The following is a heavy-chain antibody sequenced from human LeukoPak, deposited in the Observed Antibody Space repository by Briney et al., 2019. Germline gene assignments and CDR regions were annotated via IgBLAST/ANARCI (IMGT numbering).Heavy chain of an antibody. Sequence: SETLSLTCTVSGGSISSYYWSWIRQPAGKGLEWIGRIYTSGSTNYNPSLKSRVTMSVDTSKNQFSLKLSSVAAADTAVYYCARAQTGLRYFDWLLSFDRWGQGTLVTVSS. CDR1: GGSISSYY. CDR2: IYTSGST. CDR3: ARAQTGLRYFDWLLSFDR. V-gene: IGHV4-4*07. J-gene: IGHJ5*02. D-gene: IGHD3-9*01.